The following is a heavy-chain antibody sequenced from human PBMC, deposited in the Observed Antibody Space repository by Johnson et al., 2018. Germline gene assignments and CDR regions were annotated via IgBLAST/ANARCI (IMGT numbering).Heavy chain of an antibody. CDR3: AAWSGDSRDLEH. V-gene: IGHV3-11*01. J-gene: IGHJ1*01. CDR2: SRRAGPI. D-gene: IGHD3-3*01. CDR1: GFTLSDYY. Sequence: QVQLVQSGGALVEPGGSLRLSCAASGFTLSDYYLSWIRQAPGKGLDWVSYSRRAGPIYYGDTVRGRFTSSRDNAKNPLYLQRNNLRAEDTAVYFCAAWSGDSRDLEHWGQGTLVTVSS.